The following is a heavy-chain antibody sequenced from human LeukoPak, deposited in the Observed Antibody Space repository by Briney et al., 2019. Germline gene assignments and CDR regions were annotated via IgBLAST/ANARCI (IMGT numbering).Heavy chain of an antibody. D-gene: IGHD5-12*01. Sequence: TGGSLRLSCAASGFTFDDYGMSWVRQAPGKGLEWVSGINWNGGSTGYADSVKGRFTISRDNAKNSLYLQMNSLRAEDTAVYYCARDIVATVSAWGQGTLVTVSS. V-gene: IGHV3-20*04. CDR2: INWNGGST. CDR1: GFTFDDYG. J-gene: IGHJ5*02. CDR3: ARDIVATVSA.